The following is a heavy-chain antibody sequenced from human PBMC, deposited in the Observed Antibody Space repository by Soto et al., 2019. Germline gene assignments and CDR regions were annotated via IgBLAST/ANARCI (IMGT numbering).Heavy chain of an antibody. D-gene: IGHD3-10*01. Sequence: ASVKVSCKASGYTFTSYAMHWVLQAPGQRLEWMGWINAGNGNTKYSQKFQGRVTITRDTSASTAYMELSSLRSEDTAVYYCASNPRNYYYGSGSYLAWGQGTLVTVSS. J-gene: IGHJ5*02. CDR1: GYTFTSYA. V-gene: IGHV1-3*01. CDR2: INAGNGNT. CDR3: ASNPRNYYYGSGSYLA.